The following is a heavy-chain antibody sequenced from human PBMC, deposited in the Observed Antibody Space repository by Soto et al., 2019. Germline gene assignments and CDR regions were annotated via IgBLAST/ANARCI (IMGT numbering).Heavy chain of an antibody. J-gene: IGHJ2*01. CDR3: ARMSYFYDKWYFDL. CDR1: GASINNNDYY. D-gene: IGHD3-22*01. Sequence: QLQESGPGLVMPSQTLSLTCTVSGASINNNDYYWSWIRQTPGKALEWIGYVYYSGSTDYIPSLTSRLVMSIDKSQNLFTLKLNSVTAADTATYYCARMSYFYDKWYFDLWGRGTLVTVAS. V-gene: IGHV4-30-4*01. CDR2: VYYSGST.